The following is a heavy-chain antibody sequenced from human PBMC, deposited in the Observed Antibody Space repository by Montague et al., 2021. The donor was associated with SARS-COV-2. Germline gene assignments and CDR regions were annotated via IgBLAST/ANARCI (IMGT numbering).Heavy chain of an antibody. D-gene: IGHD3-3*01. V-gene: IGHV4-39*01. CDR3: SRGDFGVVIIPYYYYYMDV. CDR1: GGSISSSNYY. CDR2: IHYSGST. J-gene: IGHJ6*03. Sequence: SETLSLTCTVSGGSISSSNYYWGWIRQPPGKGLEWIGSIHYSGSTYYKPSLKSRVTISVDTSKNQFSLKLNSVTAADTAVYFCSRGDFGVVIIPYYYYYMDVWGKGTTVTVSS.